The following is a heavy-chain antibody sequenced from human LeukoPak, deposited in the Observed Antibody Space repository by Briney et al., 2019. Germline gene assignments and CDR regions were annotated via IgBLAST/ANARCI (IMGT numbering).Heavy chain of an antibody. V-gene: IGHV3-7*01. D-gene: IGHD5-18*01. Sequence: GGSLRLSCAASGFTFSSYWMSWVRQAPGKGLEWVANIKQDGSEKYYVDSVKGRFTISRDNAKNLLYLQMNSLRAEDTAVYYCARAATAMGRRYFDYWGQGTLVTVSS. CDR2: IKQDGSEK. J-gene: IGHJ4*02. CDR1: GFTFSSYW. CDR3: ARAATAMGRRYFDY.